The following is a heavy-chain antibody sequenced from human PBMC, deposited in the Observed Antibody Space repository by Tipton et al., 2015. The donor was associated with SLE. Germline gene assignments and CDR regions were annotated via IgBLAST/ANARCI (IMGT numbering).Heavy chain of an antibody. CDR1: GGPISSHY. CDR3: ARSSRDAFDI. D-gene: IGHD3-10*01. CDR2: IYYSGST. J-gene: IGHJ3*02. Sequence: LRLSCTVSGGPISSHYWSWIRQPPGKGLEWIGYIYYSGSTNYNPSLKSRVTISVDTSKNQFSLKLSSVTAADTAVYYCARSSRDAFDIWGQGTMVTVSS. V-gene: IGHV4-59*11.